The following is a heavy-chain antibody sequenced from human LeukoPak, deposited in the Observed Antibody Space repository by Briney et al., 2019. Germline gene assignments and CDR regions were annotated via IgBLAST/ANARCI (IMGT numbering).Heavy chain of an antibody. D-gene: IGHD6-19*01. J-gene: IGHJ6*02. Sequence: GGSLRLSCAASGFTFSSYSMNWLRQAPGKGLEWVSSISSSSSYIYYADSVKGRFTISRDNAKNSLNLQMNSLRAEDTAVYYCAREMLSGWLLSYYYYGMDVWGQGTTVTVSS. V-gene: IGHV3-21*01. CDR1: GFTFSSYS. CDR3: AREMLSGWLLSYYYYGMDV. CDR2: ISSSSSYI.